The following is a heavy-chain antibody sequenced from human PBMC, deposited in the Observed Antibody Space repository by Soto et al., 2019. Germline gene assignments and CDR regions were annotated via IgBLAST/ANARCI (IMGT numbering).Heavy chain of an antibody. V-gene: IGHV3-15*01. CDR1: GGSISSYY. CDR2: IKSKTDGGTT. Sequence: PSETLSLTCTVSGGSISSYYWSWVRQAPGKGLEWVGRIKSKTDGGTTDYAAPVKGRFTISRDDSKNTLYLQMNSLKTEDTAVYYCTTTSTSCSACYYYGMDVWGQGTTVTVSS. D-gene: IGHD2-2*01. CDR3: TTTSTSCSACYYYGMDV. J-gene: IGHJ6*02.